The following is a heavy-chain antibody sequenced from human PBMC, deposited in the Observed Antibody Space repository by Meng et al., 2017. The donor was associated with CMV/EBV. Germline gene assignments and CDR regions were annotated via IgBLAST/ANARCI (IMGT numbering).Heavy chain of an antibody. D-gene: IGHD3-3*01. V-gene: IGHV4-59*01. Sequence: SETLSLTCTVSGGSISSYYWSWIRQPPGKGLERIGYIYYSGSTNYNPSLKSRVTISVDTSKNQFSLKLSSVTAADTAVYYCARDRGVLRFLEWTHPRVDRGPVWFDPWGQGTLVTVSS. CDR1: GGSISSYY. J-gene: IGHJ5*02. CDR3: ARDRGVLRFLEWTHPRVDRGPVWFDP. CDR2: IYYSGST.